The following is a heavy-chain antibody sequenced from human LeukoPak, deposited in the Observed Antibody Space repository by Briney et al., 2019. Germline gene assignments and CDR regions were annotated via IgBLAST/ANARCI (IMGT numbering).Heavy chain of an antibody. Sequence: SETLSLTCTVSGGSISSYYWSWIRQPPGKGLGWIGYIYYSGSTNYNPSLKSRVTISVDTSKNQFSLKLSSVTAADTAVYYCARGSSTSPYYYYYMDVWGKGTTVTVSS. CDR1: GGSISSYY. D-gene: IGHD2-2*01. CDR2: IYYSGST. J-gene: IGHJ6*03. CDR3: ARGSSTSPYYYYYMDV. V-gene: IGHV4-59*01.